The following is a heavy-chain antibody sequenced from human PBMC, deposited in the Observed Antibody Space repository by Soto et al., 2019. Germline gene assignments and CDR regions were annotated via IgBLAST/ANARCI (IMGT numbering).Heavy chain of an antibody. Sequence: ASVKVSCKVSGYSITELSRHWGRQAPGKGLEWMGGFDPEDGETIYAQKFQGRVTMTEDTSTDTAYMELSSQRSEDTAVYYCATVSTYYYGMDVWGQGTTVTVSS. CDR1: GYSITELS. CDR2: FDPEDGET. CDR3: ATVSTYYYGMDV. V-gene: IGHV1-24*01. J-gene: IGHJ6*02.